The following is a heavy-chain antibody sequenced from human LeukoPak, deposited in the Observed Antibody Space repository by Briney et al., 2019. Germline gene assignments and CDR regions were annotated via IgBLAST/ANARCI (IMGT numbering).Heavy chain of an antibody. CDR2: IRYDGSNK. V-gene: IGHV3-30*02. Sequence: PGGSLRLSCAASGFTFSSYGMHWVRQAPGKGLEWVAFIRYDGSNKYYADSVKGRFTISRDNSKNTLYLQMNSLRAEDTAVYYCAKPNIVVVPAAPLGYMDVWGKGTTVTVSS. D-gene: IGHD2-2*01. CDR1: GFTFSSYG. J-gene: IGHJ6*03. CDR3: AKPNIVVVPAAPLGYMDV.